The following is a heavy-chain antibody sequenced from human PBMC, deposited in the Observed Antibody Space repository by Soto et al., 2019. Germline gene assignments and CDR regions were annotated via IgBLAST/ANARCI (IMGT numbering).Heavy chain of an antibody. CDR3: ARDRKLIIPGNYYYYGMDV. Sequence: TSETLSITCSVSGGSIRDYFWTWIRQPPGEGLEWIGYISSSGTINYNSSLKSRVTISLDTSRNHFSLKLTSVTAADTAIYFCARDRKLIIPGNYYYYGMDVWGQGTTVTVSS. CDR1: GGSIRDYF. D-gene: IGHD2-15*01. V-gene: IGHV4-59*01. CDR2: ISSSGTI. J-gene: IGHJ6*02.